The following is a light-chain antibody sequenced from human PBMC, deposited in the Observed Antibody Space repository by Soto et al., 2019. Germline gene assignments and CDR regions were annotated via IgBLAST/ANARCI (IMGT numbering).Light chain of an antibody. CDR1: SSDVGGYTY. J-gene: IGLJ1*01. V-gene: IGLV2-14*01. Sequence: QSALTQPASVSGSPRQSITISCTGASSDVGGYTYVSWYQQHPGKAPKLMIYEVNNRPSGVSNRFSGSKSGNTASLTISGLQAEYEADYYCSAYTSSSTLYVFGTGTKVTVL. CDR2: EVN. CDR3: SAYTSSSTLYV.